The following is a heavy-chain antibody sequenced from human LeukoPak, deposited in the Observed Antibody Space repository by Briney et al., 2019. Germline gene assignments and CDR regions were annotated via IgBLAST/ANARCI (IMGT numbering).Heavy chain of an antibody. Sequence: ASVKVSCKASGYTLSDYYIHWVRQAPGQGLEWMGWLNPNTGDTDFAQKFQGRVTMTRDTSFSTAYMELSRLTSDDTAVYYCARDFTGDYFDFWGQGTLVTVSP. CDR2: LNPNTGDT. J-gene: IGHJ4*02. CDR3: ARDFTGDYFDF. V-gene: IGHV1-2*02. CDR1: GYTLSDYY. D-gene: IGHD3-16*01.